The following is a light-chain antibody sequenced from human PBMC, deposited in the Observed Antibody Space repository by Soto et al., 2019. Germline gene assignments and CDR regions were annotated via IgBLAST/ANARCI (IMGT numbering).Light chain of an antibody. CDR3: QQRSNRPYT. CDR2: DAS. J-gene: IGKJ2*01. V-gene: IGKV3-11*01. CDR1: QSVSSY. Sequence: EIVLTQSPATLSLSPGERATPSCRASQSVSSYLAWYQQKPGQAPRLLIYDASNRATGIPARFSGSGSGTDFTLTISSLEPEDFAVYYCQQRSNRPYTFGQGTKLEIK.